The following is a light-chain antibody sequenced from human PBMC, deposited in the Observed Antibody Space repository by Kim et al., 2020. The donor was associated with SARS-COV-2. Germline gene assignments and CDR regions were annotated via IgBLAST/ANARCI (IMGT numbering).Light chain of an antibody. V-gene: IGLV2-14*03. Sequence: QSALTQPASVSGSPGQSITLSCTGTSSDIGAYDYVSWFQQHPGKAPKLLIYDVTKRPSGVSNRFSGSKSGYTASLTIYGLQAEDEADYYCSSYTTSTTYVFGTGTKVTVL. CDR3: SSYTTSTTYV. CDR1: SSDIGAYDY. J-gene: IGLJ1*01. CDR2: DVT.